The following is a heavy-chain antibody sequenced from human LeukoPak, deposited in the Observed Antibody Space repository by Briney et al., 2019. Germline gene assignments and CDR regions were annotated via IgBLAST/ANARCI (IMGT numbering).Heavy chain of an antibody. J-gene: IGHJ4*02. CDR1: GYXFTSYG. Sequence: WASVKVSCKASGYXFTSYGISWVRQAPGQGHEWMGWISAYNGNTNYAQKLQGRVTMTTDTSTSTAYMELRSLRSDDTAVYYCARADEYSSSYLYFDYWGQGTLVTVSS. CDR2: ISAYNGNT. CDR3: ARADEYSSSYLYFDY. V-gene: IGHV1-18*01. D-gene: IGHD6-6*01.